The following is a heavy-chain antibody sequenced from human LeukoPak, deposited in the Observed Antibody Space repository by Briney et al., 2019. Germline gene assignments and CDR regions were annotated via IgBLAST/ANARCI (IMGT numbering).Heavy chain of an antibody. CDR3: ARDRYQLPNDAFDI. J-gene: IGHJ3*02. Sequence: PSVKVSCKASGYTFTSYGISWVRQAPGQGLEWMGWISAYNGNTNYAQKLQGRVTMTTDTSTSTAYMELRSLRSDDTAVDYCARDRYQLPNDAFDIWGQGTMVTVSS. D-gene: IGHD2-2*01. CDR2: ISAYNGNT. V-gene: IGHV1-18*01. CDR1: GYTFTSYG.